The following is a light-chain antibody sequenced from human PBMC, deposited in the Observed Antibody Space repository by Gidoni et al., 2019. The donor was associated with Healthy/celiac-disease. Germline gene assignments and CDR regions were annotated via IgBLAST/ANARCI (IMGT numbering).Light chain of an antibody. CDR1: SRYVGGYNY. CDR3: CSYAGSYTSVV. J-gene: IGLJ2*01. Sequence: QSALTQPRSVSGPPVQPVPIPCTGTSRYVGGYNYVSWYQQHPGKAPKLMIYDVSKRPSGVPDRFSGSKSGNTASLTISGLQAEDEADYCCCSYAGSYTSVVFGGGTKLTVL. V-gene: IGLV2-11*01. CDR2: DVS.